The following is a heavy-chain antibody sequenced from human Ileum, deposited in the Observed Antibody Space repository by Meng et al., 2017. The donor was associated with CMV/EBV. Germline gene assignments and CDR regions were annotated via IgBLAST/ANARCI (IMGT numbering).Heavy chain of an antibody. CDR1: GFTFSSYA. CDR2: ISGSGGST. Sequence: GESLKISCAASGFTFSSYAMSWVRQAPGKGLEWVSAISGSGGSTYYADSVKGRFTISRDNSKNTLYLQMNSLRAEDTAVYYCAKFPFIGYCSSTSCSYFDYWGQGTLVTRLL. J-gene: IGHJ4*02. V-gene: IGHV3-23*01. CDR3: AKFPFIGYCSSTSCSYFDY. D-gene: IGHD2-2*01.